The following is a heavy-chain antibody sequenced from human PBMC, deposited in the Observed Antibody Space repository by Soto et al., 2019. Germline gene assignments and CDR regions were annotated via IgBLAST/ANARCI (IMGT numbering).Heavy chain of an antibody. V-gene: IGHV3-64D*06. CDR3: VKDRQEGGYYYYHGMDV. CDR1: GFTFSSYG. Sequence: HPGGSLRLSCSASGFTFSSYGFHWVRQVPGKGLEYVSLISSNGGSTYHAASVKGRFTISRDNSKNTLYLQMSSLRAEDTAVYYCVKDRQEGGYYYYHGMDVWGQGTTVTVSS. J-gene: IGHJ6*02. D-gene: IGHD2-15*01. CDR2: ISSNGGST.